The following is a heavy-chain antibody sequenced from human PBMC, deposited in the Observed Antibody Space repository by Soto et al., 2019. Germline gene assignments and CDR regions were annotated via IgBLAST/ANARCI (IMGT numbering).Heavy chain of an antibody. V-gene: IGHV1-2*04. J-gene: IGHJ6*03. CDR2: INPNSGGT. CDR1: GYTFTGYY. CDR3: ARDSRESLGYCSGGSCYKGGYYMDV. Sequence: ASVKVSCKASGYTFTGYYMHWVRQAPGQGLEWMGWINPNSGGTNYAQKFQGWVTMTRDTSISTAYMELSRLRSDDTAVYYCARDSRESLGYCSGGSCYKGGYYMDVWGKGTTVTVSS. D-gene: IGHD2-15*01.